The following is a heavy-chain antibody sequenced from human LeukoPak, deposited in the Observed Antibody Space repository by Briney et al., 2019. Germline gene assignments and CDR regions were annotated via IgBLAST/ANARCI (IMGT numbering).Heavy chain of an antibody. CDR3: ARVRYYDFWSGYYPLGY. CDR1: GFTVSSNY. D-gene: IGHD3-3*01. CDR2: IYSGGST. V-gene: IGHV3-53*05. J-gene: IGHJ4*02. Sequence: GGSLRLSCAASGFTVSSNYMSWVRQAPGKGLEWVSVIYSGGSTYYADSVKGRFTISRDNSKNTLYLQMNSLRAEDTAVYYCARVRYYDFWSGYYPLGYWGQGTLVTVSS.